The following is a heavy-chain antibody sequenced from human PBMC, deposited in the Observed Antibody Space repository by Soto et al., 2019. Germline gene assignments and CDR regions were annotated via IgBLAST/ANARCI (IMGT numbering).Heavy chain of an antibody. CDR3: ARGSITMVRGVVAFDI. J-gene: IGHJ3*02. CDR2: ISAYNSNT. V-gene: IGHV1-18*01. Sequence: ASVMVSFKASGYTFTSYGISWVRQAPGQGLEWMGWISAYNSNTNYAQKLQGRVTMTTDTSTSTAYMELRSLRYDDTAVYYCARGSITMVRGVVAFDIWGQGTMVTVSS. D-gene: IGHD3-10*01. CDR1: GYTFTSYG.